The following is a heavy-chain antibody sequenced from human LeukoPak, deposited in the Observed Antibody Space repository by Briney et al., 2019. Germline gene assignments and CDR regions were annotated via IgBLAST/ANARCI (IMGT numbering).Heavy chain of an antibody. Sequence: KPGRSLRLSCAASGFTFSSYSMNWVRQAPGKWLEWVSSISSSSSYIYYADSVKGRFTISRDNAKNSLYLQMNSLRAEDTAVYYCARDNWNYYDYYYMDVWGKGTTVTVSS. CDR2: ISSSSSYI. D-gene: IGHD1-20*01. CDR1: GFTFSSYS. V-gene: IGHV3-21*01. J-gene: IGHJ6*03. CDR3: ARDNWNYYDYYYMDV.